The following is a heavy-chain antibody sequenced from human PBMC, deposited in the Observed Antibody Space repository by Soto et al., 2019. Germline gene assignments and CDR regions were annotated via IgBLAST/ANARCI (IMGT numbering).Heavy chain of an antibody. CDR2: IYSGGST. V-gene: IGHV3-53*01. J-gene: IGHJ5*02. CDR1: GFTVSSNY. D-gene: IGHD6-13*01. CDR3: ARDPQNPIAAAGSFDP. Sequence: RLSCAASGFTVSSNYMSWVRQAPGKGLEWVSVIYSGGSTYYADSVKGRFTISRDNSKNTLYLQMNSLRAEDTAVYYCARDPQNPIAAAGSFDPWGQGTLVTVSS.